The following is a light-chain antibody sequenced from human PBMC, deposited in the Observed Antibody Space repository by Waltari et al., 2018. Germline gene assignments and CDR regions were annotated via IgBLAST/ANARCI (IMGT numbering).Light chain of an antibody. Sequence: DIVMTQSPDSLAVSLGERATINCKSSQSVLYSSNNKNYLAWYQQKPGQPPKLLISWACTRESGVPDRFSGSGSGTDFTLTISSLQTEDVAVYYCQQYYSSPRTFGQGTKVEIK. CDR2: WAC. CDR1: QSVLYSSNNKNY. CDR3: QQYYSSPRT. V-gene: IGKV4-1*01. J-gene: IGKJ1*01.